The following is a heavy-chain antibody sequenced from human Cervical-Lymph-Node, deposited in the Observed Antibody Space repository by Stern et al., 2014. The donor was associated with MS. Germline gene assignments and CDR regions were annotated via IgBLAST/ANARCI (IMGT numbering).Heavy chain of an antibody. D-gene: IGHD1-1*01. J-gene: IGHJ6*02. CDR3: ARELSGMYGMDV. CDR2: IYYSGAT. V-gene: IGHV4-31*03. CDR1: GGSINNGDYY. Sequence: QLQLQESGPGLVKPSQTLSLTCNVSGGSINNGDYYWSWVRQHPGKGLEWLGYIYYSGATYYNPSLKGRLTISVDTSKRHFSLKLTSVTAADTAVYYCARELSGMYGMDVWGQGTTVTVSS.